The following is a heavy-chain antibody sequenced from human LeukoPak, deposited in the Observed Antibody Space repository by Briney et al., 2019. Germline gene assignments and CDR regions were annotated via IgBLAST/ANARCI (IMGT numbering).Heavy chain of an antibody. V-gene: IGHV1-69*01. CDR2: IIPIFGTA. D-gene: IGHD2-8*01. CDR1: GGTFSSYA. CDR3: ARGIGMGIVLMMHGNIDV. Sequence: GSSVKVSCKASGGTFSSYAISWVRQAPGQGLEWMGGIIPIFGTANYAQKFQGRVTITADESTSTAYMELSSLRSEDTAVYYCARGIGMGIVLMMHGNIDVWGKGTTVTVSS. J-gene: IGHJ6*03.